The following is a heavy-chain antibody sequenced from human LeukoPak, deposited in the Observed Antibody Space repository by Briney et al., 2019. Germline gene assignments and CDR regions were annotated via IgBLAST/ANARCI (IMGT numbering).Heavy chain of an antibody. J-gene: IGHJ4*02. Sequence: PGGSLRLSCAASGFTFSNYWMSWVRQAPGKGLEWVASIKQDGSEKYYVDSVKGRFTISRDNAKNSLYLQMNSLRGDDTALYYCAKDRRNDFDYWGQGTLVTVSS. CDR2: IKQDGSEK. CDR1: GFTFSNYW. CDR3: AKDRRNDFDY. D-gene: IGHD1-14*01. V-gene: IGHV3-7*03.